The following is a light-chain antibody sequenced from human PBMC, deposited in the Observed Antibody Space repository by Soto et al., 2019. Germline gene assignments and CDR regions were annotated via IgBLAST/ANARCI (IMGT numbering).Light chain of an antibody. Sequence: DVQMTQSPSTLSASVGDRVTITCRASQSISGWLAWYQQRPGTAPKLMIYKASTLETGVPSRFSGSRSGTDFSLTISSLQPEDFATYYCQQSYLVPETFGRGTKVDIK. J-gene: IGKJ2*01. V-gene: IGKV1-5*03. CDR1: QSISGW. CDR3: QQSYLVPET. CDR2: KAS.